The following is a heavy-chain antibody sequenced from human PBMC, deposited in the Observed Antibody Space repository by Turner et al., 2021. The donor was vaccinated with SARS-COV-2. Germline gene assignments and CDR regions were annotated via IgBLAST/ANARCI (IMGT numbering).Heavy chain of an antibody. V-gene: IGHV1-24*01. CDR1: GYTLTELS. Sequence: QVQLVQSGAEVKKPGASVKVSCQVSGYTLTELSMHWVRQAPGKGLEWMGGIDPEDGETIYAQKFQGRVTMTEDTSTDTAYMELSSLRSENTAVYYCATGYAYCGGDCSIDYWGQGTLVAVSS. CDR2: IDPEDGET. J-gene: IGHJ4*02. D-gene: IGHD2-21*02. CDR3: ATGYAYCGGDCSIDY.